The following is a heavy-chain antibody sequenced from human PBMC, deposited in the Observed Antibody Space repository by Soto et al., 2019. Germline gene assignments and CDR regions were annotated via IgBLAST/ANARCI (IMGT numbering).Heavy chain of an antibody. CDR2: INSDGSST. D-gene: IGHD3-22*01. CDR1: GFTFSSYW. Sequence: GGSLRLSCAASGFTFSSYWMHWVRQAPGKGLVWVSRINSDGSSTSYADSVKGRFTISRDNAKNTLYLQMNSLRAEDTAVYYCARVPSEDYYDSSGYYYAFDIWGQGTMVTVSS. J-gene: IGHJ3*02. V-gene: IGHV3-74*01. CDR3: ARVPSEDYYDSSGYYYAFDI.